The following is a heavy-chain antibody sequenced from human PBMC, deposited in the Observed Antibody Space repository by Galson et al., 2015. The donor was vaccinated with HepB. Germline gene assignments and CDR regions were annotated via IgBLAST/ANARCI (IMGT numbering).Heavy chain of an antibody. CDR3: ARQEAGTYDAFDI. V-gene: IGHV5-51*01. J-gene: IGHJ3*02. Sequence: QSGAEVKKPGESLTISCKGLEYSFGRYEIGWVRQMPGKGLELMGIIYPGDSDARYSPAFQGQVAISADKSINTAYLQWSSLKASDTATYYCARQEAGTYDAFDIWGQGTVVTVSS. CDR2: IYPGDSDA. D-gene: IGHD1-7*01. CDR1: EYSFGRYE.